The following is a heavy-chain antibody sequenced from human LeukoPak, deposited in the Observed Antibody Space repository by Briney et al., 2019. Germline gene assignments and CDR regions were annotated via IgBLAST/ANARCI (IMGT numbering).Heavy chain of an antibody. J-gene: IGHJ4*02. D-gene: IGHD6-19*01. V-gene: IGHV3-21*01. CDR3: ARDGPYSSGWLYFDY. Sequence: GGSLRLSCAASGFTFSSYGMHWVRQAPGKGLEWVSSISSSSSYIYYADSVKGRFTISRDNAKNSLYLQMNSLRAEDTAVYYCARDGPYSSGWLYFDYWGQGTLVTVSS. CDR2: ISSSSSYI. CDR1: GFTFSSYG.